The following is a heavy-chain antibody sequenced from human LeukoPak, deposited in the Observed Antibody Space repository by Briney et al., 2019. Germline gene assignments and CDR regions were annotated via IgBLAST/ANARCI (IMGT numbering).Heavy chain of an antibody. Sequence: PPGGSLRLSCAASGSTFSSYWMHWVRHAPGGGLEWVSGISDNGGRTYYADSVKGRFAISRDDSKSTLYLQMNSLRGEDTAVYYCAKDFGRNLGGPGYWGRGTLVIVSS. J-gene: IGHJ4*02. CDR2: ISDNGGRT. CDR3: AKDFGRNLGGPGY. CDR1: GSTFSSYW. D-gene: IGHD1-14*01. V-gene: IGHV3-23*01.